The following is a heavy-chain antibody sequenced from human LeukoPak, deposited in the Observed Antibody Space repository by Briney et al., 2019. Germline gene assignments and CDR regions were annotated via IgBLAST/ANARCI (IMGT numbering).Heavy chain of an antibody. J-gene: IGHJ4*02. V-gene: IGHV4-38-2*02. Sequence: SETLSLTCTVSGYFISSGYYWGWIRPPPGKGLEWIGSNYHSGSTSYIPSLKSRITISVDTSKNQFSLKLSSVTAADADVYYCAREASITMIVVVHGNFDYWGQGTLVTVSS. D-gene: IGHD3-22*01. CDR2: NYHSGST. CDR1: GYFISSGYY. CDR3: AREASITMIVVVHGNFDY.